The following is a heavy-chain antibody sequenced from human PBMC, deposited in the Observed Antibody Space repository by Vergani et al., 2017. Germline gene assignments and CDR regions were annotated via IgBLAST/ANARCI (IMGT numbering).Heavy chain of an antibody. CDR2: ISAYNGNT. Sequence: QVQLVQSGAEVKTPGASVKVSCKASGYTFTSYGISWVRQAPGQGLEWMGWISAYNGNTNYAQKLQGRVTMTTDTSTSTAYMELRSLRSDDTAVYYCASDPDIVVVPAAPYYYYYYGMDVWGQGTTVTVSS. CDR1: GYTFTSYG. CDR3: ASDPDIVVVPAAPYYYYYYGMDV. V-gene: IGHV1-18*04. J-gene: IGHJ6*02. D-gene: IGHD2-2*01.